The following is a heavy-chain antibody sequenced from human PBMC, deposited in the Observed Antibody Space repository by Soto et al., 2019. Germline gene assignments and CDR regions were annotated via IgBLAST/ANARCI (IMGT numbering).Heavy chain of an antibody. CDR2: ISGSGGST. V-gene: IGHV3-23*01. J-gene: IGHJ4*02. CDR3: AKTPLLRPRHSYFDF. D-gene: IGHD2-15*01. Sequence: PGGSLRLSCAASGFTFSSYTMSWVRQAPGKGLEWVSGISGSGGSTYYADSVKGRFTISRDNSKNTLYLQMNSLRAEDTAVYFCAKTPLLRPRHSYFDFWGQGTLVTVSS. CDR1: GFTFSSYT.